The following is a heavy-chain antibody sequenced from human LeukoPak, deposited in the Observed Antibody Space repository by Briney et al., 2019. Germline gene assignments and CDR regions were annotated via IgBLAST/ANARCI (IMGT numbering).Heavy chain of an antibody. CDR2: ISGSGGST. D-gene: IGHD3-22*01. CDR3: AKDAYYYDSSGYWDYFDY. V-gene: IGHV3-23*01. Sequence: PGGSLRLSCAASGFTFSSYAMSWVRQAPGKGLEWVSAISGSGGSTYYADSVKGRFTISRDNSKNTVYLQMNSLRAEDTAVYYCAKDAYYYDSSGYWDYFDYWGQGTLVTVSS. CDR1: GFTFSSYA. J-gene: IGHJ4*02.